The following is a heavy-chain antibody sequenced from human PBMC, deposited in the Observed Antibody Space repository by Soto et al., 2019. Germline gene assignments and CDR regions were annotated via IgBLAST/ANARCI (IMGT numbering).Heavy chain of an antibody. J-gene: IGHJ6*02. Sequence: EASVKVSCKASGGTFSSYAISWVRQAPGQGLEWMGGIIPIFGTANYAQKFQGRVTITADESTSTAYMELSSLRSEDTAVYYCARLAAGYSYGVYYYYGMDVWGQGTTVTVSS. V-gene: IGHV1-69*13. CDR3: ARLAAGYSYGVYYYYGMDV. D-gene: IGHD5-18*01. CDR1: GGTFSSYA. CDR2: IIPIFGTA.